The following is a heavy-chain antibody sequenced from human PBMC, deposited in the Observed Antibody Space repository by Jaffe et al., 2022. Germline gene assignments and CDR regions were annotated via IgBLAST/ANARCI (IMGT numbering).Heavy chain of an antibody. J-gene: IGHJ4*02. CDR1: GYSISSGYY. V-gene: IGHV4-38-2*02. CDR3: ARDADVSHDNSYYYDSSGYYRNFDY. CDR2: IYHSGST. D-gene: IGHD3-22*01. Sequence: QVQLQESGPGLVKPSETLSLTCAVSGYSISSGYYWGWIRQPPGKGLEWIGSIYHSGSTYYNPSLKSRVTISVDTSKNQFSLKLSSVTAADTAVYYCARDADVSHDNSYYYDSSGYYRNFDYWGQGTLVTVSS.